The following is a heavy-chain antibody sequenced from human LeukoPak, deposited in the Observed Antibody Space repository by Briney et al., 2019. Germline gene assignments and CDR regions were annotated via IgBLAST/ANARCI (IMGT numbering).Heavy chain of an antibody. CDR3: ARDRRYSSSWYHYYYYMDV. V-gene: IGHV5-51*01. CDR2: IYPADSDT. J-gene: IGHJ6*03. Sequence: WIRQSPGKGLEWIGIIYPADSDTRYSPSFQGQVTISADKSISTAYLQWSSLRAEDTAVYYCARDRRYSSSWYHYYYYMDVWGKGTTVTISS. D-gene: IGHD6-13*01.